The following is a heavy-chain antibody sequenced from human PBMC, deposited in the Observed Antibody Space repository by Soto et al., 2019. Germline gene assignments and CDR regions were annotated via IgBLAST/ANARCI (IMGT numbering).Heavy chain of an antibody. D-gene: IGHD3-22*01. CDR3: AGRSTYYYDSRGYSTEGWFDP. Sequence: QVQLVQSGAEVKKPGCSVKVSCKASGGTFSSYAISWVRQAPGQGLEWMGGIIPIFGTANYAQKFQGRVTITADESTSTAYMELSSLRSEDTAVYYCAGRSTYYYDSRGYSTEGWFDPWGQGTLVTVSS. CDR1: GGTFSSYA. CDR2: IIPIFGTA. V-gene: IGHV1-69*01. J-gene: IGHJ5*02.